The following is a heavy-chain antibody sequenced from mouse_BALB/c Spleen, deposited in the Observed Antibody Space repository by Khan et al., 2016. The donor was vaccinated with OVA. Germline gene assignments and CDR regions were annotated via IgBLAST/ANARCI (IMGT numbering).Heavy chain of an antibody. CDR1: GYTFTDFT. J-gene: IGHJ3*01. CDR2: ISTYYGHA. CDR3: TRGGGGNRFAY. Sequence: QVQLQQSGAEVVRPGVSVKVSCKGSGYTFTDFTLHWVKQSHAMSLEWIGVISTYYGHATYNQKFKDKATMTVAKSSSTAYMELARLTSEDSAIYYCTRGGGGNRFAYWGQGTLVTVSA. V-gene: IGHV1S137*01.